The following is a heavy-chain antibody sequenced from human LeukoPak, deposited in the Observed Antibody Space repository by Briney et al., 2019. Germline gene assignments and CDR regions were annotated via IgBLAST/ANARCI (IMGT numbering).Heavy chain of an antibody. CDR1: GGSVSSYY. J-gene: IGHJ2*01. CDR3: ARFHSGPRGWYVLWYFDL. V-gene: IGHV4-4*09. D-gene: IGHD6-19*01. CDR2: IYSSENT. Sequence: PSETLSLTCTVSGGSVSSYYWSWIRQPPGKGLEWIGYIYSSENTKYNSSLERRVTMSLDTSKNQFFLRLSSVTAADTAVYYCARFHSGPRGWYVLWYFDLWGRGTLVTVSS.